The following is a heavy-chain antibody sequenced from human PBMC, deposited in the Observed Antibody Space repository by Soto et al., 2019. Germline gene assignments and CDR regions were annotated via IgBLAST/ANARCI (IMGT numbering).Heavy chain of an antibody. V-gene: IGHV4-39*07. Sequence: SETLSLTCTVSGGSISSSSYYWGWIRQPPGKGLEWIGSIYYSGSTYYNPSLNSRVTISADTSKNQFSLKLSSVTAADTAVYYCARDWMNYYDSSGYYHWGQGTLVTVSS. D-gene: IGHD3-22*01. CDR2: IYYSGST. CDR3: ARDWMNYYDSSGYYH. CDR1: GGSISSSSYY. J-gene: IGHJ5*02.